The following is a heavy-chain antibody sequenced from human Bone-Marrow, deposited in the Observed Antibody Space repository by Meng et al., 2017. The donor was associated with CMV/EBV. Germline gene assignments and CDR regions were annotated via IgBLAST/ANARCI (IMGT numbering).Heavy chain of an antibody. CDR3: ARGAGRMVRGVINY. Sequence: VYGRSFSGYDWSGIRQTPGKRLEWIGEINHSGSTNYNPSLKSRVTISVDTSKNQFSLKLSSVTAADTAVYYCARGAGRMVRGVINYWGQGTLVTVSS. CDR1: GRSFSGYD. J-gene: IGHJ4*02. CDR2: INHSGST. V-gene: IGHV4-34*01. D-gene: IGHD3-10*01.